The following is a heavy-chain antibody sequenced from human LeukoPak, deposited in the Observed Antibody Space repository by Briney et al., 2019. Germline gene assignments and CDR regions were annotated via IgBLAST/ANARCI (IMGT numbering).Heavy chain of an antibody. Sequence: ASVKVSCKASGYTLTGYYMHWVRQAPGQGLEWMGWMNPNSGGTKYAQKFQGRVTMTWDTSISTAYMELSRLRSDDTAMYYCARDKLGLGELSLYDQWGQGTLV. D-gene: IGHD3-16*02. CDR1: GYTLTGYY. J-gene: IGHJ5*02. CDR3: ARDKLGLGELSLYDQ. V-gene: IGHV1-2*02. CDR2: MNPNSGGT.